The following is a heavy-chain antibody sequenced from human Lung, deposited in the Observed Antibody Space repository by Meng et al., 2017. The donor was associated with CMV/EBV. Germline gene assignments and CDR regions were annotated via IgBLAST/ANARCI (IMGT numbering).Heavy chain of an antibody. CDR2: IYYSGST. CDR1: GGSISSSSYY. Sequence: GSLRLSXTVSGGSISSSSYYWGWIRQPPGKGLEWIGSIYYSGSTYYNPSLKSRVTISVDTSKNQFSLKLSSVTAADTAVYYCASPREGVRAFDIWGQGTMVTVSS. D-gene: IGHD1-1*01. CDR3: ASPREGVRAFDI. J-gene: IGHJ3*02. V-gene: IGHV4-39*01.